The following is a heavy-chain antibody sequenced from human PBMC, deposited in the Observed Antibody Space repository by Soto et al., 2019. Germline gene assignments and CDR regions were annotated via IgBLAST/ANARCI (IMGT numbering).Heavy chain of an antibody. CDR1: GFMFSAYT. Sequence: LRLSCAASGFMFSAYTMSWVRQAPGKGLEWLSSITSNSDHIDYADSVRGRFTVSRDNARKSLYLQMDSLGAEDTGAYYCATPYYYNHWGPGTLVTVSS. CDR3: ATPYYYNH. V-gene: IGHV3-21*01. CDR2: ITSNSDHI. J-gene: IGHJ4*02.